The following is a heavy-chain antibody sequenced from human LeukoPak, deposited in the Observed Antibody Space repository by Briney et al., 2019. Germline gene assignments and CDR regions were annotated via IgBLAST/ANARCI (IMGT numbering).Heavy chain of an antibody. CDR2: ISAYNGNT. V-gene: IGHV1-18*01. D-gene: IGHD2-15*01. Sequence: ASVKVSCKASGGTFSSYAISWVRQAPGQGLEWMGWISAYNGNTNYAQKLQGRVTMTTDTSTSTAYMELRSLRSDDTAVYYCARDGGGSQGDAFDIWGQGTMVTVSS. CDR3: ARDGGGSQGDAFDI. J-gene: IGHJ3*02. CDR1: GGTFSSYA.